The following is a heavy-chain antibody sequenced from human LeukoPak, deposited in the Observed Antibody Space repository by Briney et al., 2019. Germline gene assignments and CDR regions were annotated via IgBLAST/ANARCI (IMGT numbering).Heavy chain of an antibody. CDR2: ISWNSGSI. D-gene: IGHD1-26*01. V-gene: IGHV3-9*01. CDR1: GFTFDDYA. CDR3: AKGVGATTGTAFDI. J-gene: IGHJ3*02. Sequence: GRSLRLSCAASGFTFDDYAMHWVRQAPGKGLEWVSGISWNSGSIGYADSVKGRFTISRDNAKNSPYLQMNSLRAEDTALYYCAKGVGATTGTAFDIWGQGTMVTVSS.